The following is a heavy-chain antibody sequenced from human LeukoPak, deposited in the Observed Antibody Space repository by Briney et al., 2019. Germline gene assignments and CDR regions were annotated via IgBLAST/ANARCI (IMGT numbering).Heavy chain of an antibody. Sequence: SVKVSCKASGGTFSSYAISWVRQAPGQGLEWMGGIIPIFGTANYAQKFQGRVTITADESTSTAYMELSSLRSEDTAVYYCARAQDSSSWYGGYYYYYMDVWGKGTTVTVSS. V-gene: IGHV1-69*13. CDR3: ARAQDSSSWYGGYYYYYMDV. D-gene: IGHD6-13*01. J-gene: IGHJ6*03. CDR2: IIPIFGTA. CDR1: GGTFSSYA.